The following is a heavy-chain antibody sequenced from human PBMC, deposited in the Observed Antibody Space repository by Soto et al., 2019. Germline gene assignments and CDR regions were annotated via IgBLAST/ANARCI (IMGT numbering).Heavy chain of an antibody. D-gene: IGHD6-19*01. CDR3: ASPQRRTGGWSYY. J-gene: IGHJ4*02. Sequence: EVQLVESGGGLVQPGGSLRLSCAASGFTFSGHYMDWVRQAPGKGLEWVARIRKTAQRFITEYAASVKGRFTVARDAAESSLYLQMNSLTIGDTAVYYCASPQRRTGGWSYYWGQGTLVTVSS. CDR2: IRKTAQRFIT. CDR1: GFTFSGHY. V-gene: IGHV3-72*01.